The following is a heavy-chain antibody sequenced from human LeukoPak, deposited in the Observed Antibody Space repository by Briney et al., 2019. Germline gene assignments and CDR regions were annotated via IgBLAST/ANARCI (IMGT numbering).Heavy chain of an antibody. CDR1: GYTFTSYG. V-gene: IGHV1-69*05. CDR2: IIPIFGTA. Sequence: GASVKVSCKASGYTFTSYGISWVRQAPGQGLEWMGGIIPIFGTANYAQKFQGRVTITTDESTSTAYMELSSLRSEDTAVYYCASRLDGLHNWFDPWGQGTLVTVSS. CDR3: ASRLDGLHNWFDP. D-gene: IGHD1-1*01. J-gene: IGHJ5*02.